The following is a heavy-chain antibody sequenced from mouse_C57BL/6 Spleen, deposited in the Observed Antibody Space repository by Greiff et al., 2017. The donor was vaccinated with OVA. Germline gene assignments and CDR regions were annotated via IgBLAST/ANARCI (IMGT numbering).Heavy chain of an antibody. Sequence: EVQLKESGPGLVKPSQSLSLTCSVTGYSITSGYYWNWIRQFPGNKLEWMGYISYDGSNNYNPSLKNRISITRDTSKNQFFLKLNSVTTEDTATYYCARGPAVVAHWYFDVWGTGTTVTVSS. D-gene: IGHD1-1*01. CDR1: GYSITSGYY. V-gene: IGHV3-6*01. CDR3: ARGPAVVAHWYFDV. J-gene: IGHJ1*03. CDR2: ISYDGSN.